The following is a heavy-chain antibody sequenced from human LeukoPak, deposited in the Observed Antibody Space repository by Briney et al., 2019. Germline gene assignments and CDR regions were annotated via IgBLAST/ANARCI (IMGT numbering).Heavy chain of an antibody. CDR1: GDSITNFY. Sequence: PSETLSLTCTVSGDSITNFYWSWIRQPPGKGLDWLVYLHYGGSTNYNPSLKSRVTISVDRSKNQFSLKLSSVTAADTAVYYCARGPGIAAAGTYYYYGMDVWGQGTTVTVSS. D-gene: IGHD6-13*01. V-gene: IGHV4-59*12. J-gene: IGHJ6*02. CDR3: ARGPGIAAAGTYYYYGMDV. CDR2: LHYGGST.